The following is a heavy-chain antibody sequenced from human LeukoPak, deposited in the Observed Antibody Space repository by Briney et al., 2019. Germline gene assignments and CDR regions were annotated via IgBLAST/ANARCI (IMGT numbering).Heavy chain of an antibody. CDR3: AREQEWLRSIEEAAAGYGMDV. CDR1: GFTFSSYA. Sequence: PGRSLRLSCAASGFTFSSYAMHWVRQAPGKGLEWVAVISYDGSNKYYADSVKGRFTISRDNSKNTLYLQMNSLRAEDTAVYYCAREQEWLRSIEEAAAGYGMDVWGQGTTVTVSS. D-gene: IGHD5-12*01. CDR2: ISYDGSNK. J-gene: IGHJ6*02. V-gene: IGHV3-30*04.